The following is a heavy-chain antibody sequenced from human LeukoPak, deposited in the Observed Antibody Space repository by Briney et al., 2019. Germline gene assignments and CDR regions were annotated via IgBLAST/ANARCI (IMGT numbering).Heavy chain of an antibody. CDR3: ARSDIVVVPANFDY. V-gene: IGHV3-30*19. D-gene: IGHD2-2*01. CDR2: ISYDGSNK. Sequence: PGGSLRLSCAASGFTFSSYGMHWVRQAPGKGLEWVAVISYDGSNKYYADSVKGRFTISRDNSKNTLYLQMNSLRAEDTAVYYCARSDIVVVPANFDYWGQGTLVTVSS. CDR1: GFTFSSYG. J-gene: IGHJ4*02.